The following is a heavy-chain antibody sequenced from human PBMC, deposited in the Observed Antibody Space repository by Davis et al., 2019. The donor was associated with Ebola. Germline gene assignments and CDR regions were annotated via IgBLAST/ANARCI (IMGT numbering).Heavy chain of an antibody. Sequence: GGSLRLSCAGSGFTFSASTPHWPRQASGKGLEWVGRIGGKTNNFATEYTASVKGRFVITRDDSRNTAYPQLNSLATDDAATYYCTRSADCRGASNYRWAFDYWGQGTLVTVSS. CDR2: IGGKTNNFAT. CDR3: TRSADCRGASNYRWAFDY. D-gene: IGHD2-2*02. V-gene: IGHV3-73*01. J-gene: IGHJ4*02. CDR1: GFTFSAST.